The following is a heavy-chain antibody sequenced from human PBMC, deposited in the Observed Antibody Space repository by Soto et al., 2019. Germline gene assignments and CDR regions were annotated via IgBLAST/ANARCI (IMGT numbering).Heavy chain of an antibody. J-gene: IGHJ4*02. CDR2: TRNKAKSYTT. Sequence: EVQLVESGGGLVQPGGSLRLSCAVSGFTFSDHYIDWVRQAPGKGLEWVGRTRNKAKSYTTGYAASVKGRFTISRDDSKKSVYLQRDSLRTADTAVYYCARALNVGSWTPFDYWGQGTLVTVSS. V-gene: IGHV3-72*01. D-gene: IGHD6-13*01. CDR1: GFTFSDHY. CDR3: ARALNVGSWTPFDY.